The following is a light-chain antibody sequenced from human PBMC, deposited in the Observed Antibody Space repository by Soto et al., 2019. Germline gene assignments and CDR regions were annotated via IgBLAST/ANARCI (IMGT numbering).Light chain of an antibody. Sequence: EVVMTQSPATLSVSPGERATLSCRASQSVSSDLAWFQQKPGQAPRLLIYAASTRATGISARFSGSGSGTEFTLTISSLQSEDSAVYYCQQYNNWPPWTFGQGTKVEIK. V-gene: IGKV3-15*01. CDR3: QQYNNWPPWT. J-gene: IGKJ1*01. CDR1: QSVSSD. CDR2: AAS.